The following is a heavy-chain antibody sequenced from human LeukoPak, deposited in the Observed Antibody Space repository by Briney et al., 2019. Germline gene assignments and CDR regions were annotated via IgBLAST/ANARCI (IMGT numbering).Heavy chain of an antibody. CDR2: IKEDGSEK. J-gene: IGHJ3*02. Sequence: GGSLRLSCAASGFTFSNYCMTWVRQAPGKGLECVASIKEDGSEKYYVDSMKGRFTISRDNAQNSLYLQMNSLRAEDTAVYYCARVYSSTSGKNAFDIWGQGTMVTVSS. CDR3: ARVYSSTSGKNAFDI. CDR1: GFTFSNYC. D-gene: IGHD6-6*01. V-gene: IGHV3-7*03.